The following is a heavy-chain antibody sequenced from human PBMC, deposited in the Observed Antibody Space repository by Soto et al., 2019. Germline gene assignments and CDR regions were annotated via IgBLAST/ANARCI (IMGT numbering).Heavy chain of an antibody. D-gene: IGHD3-10*01. CDR2: INHSGST. Sequence: PSETLSLTCAVYGGSFSGYYWSWIRQPPGKGLEWIGEINHSGSTNYNPSLKSRVTISVDTSKNQFSLKLSSVTAADTAVYYCARAPGGYYSNYYYYYYMDVWGKGTTVTVSS. V-gene: IGHV4-34*01. CDR3: ARAPGGYYSNYYYYYYMDV. J-gene: IGHJ6*03. CDR1: GGSFSGYY.